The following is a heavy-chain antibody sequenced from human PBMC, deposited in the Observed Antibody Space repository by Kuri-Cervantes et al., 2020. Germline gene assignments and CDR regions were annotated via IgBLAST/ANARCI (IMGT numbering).Heavy chain of an antibody. J-gene: IGHJ3*02. CDR3: AREGRGGLLQI. D-gene: IGHD3-16*01. V-gene: IGHV1-8*02. CDR2: INPNSGKT. CDR1: GYTFTGYY. Sequence: ASVKVSCKASGYTFTGYYIHWVRQAPGQGLEWMGWINPNSGKTNYAQKFQGRVTMTRKTSISTAYMELSSLRSEDTAVYYCAREGRGGLLQIWGQGTMVTVSS.